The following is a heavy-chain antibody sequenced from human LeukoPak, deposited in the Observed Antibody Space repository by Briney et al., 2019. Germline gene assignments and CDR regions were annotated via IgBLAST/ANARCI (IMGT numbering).Heavy chain of an antibody. J-gene: IGHJ6*02. CDR2: IYYSGST. CDR3: ARDFAPDGMDV. V-gene: IGHV4-59*01. CDR1: GGSISSYY. Sequence: SETLSLTCTVSGGSISSYYWSWIRQPPGKGLEWIGYIYYSGSTHYNPSLKSRVTISVDTSKNQFSLKLSSVTAADTAVYYCARDFAPDGMDVWGQGTTVTVSS.